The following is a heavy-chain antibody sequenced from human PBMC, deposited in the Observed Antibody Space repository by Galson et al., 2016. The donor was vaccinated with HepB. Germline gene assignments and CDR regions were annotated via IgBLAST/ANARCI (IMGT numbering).Heavy chain of an antibody. V-gene: IGHV3-7*03. Sequence: SLRLSCAGSGFTFSNYWVHWVRQAPGKGLEWVADINKDGSVQYYADSVKGRFTISRDNAKSSVYVQMNSLRAEDTAVYYCVQNLDVWGQGTTVTVSS. J-gene: IGHJ6*02. CDR3: VQNLDV. CDR2: INKDGSVQ. D-gene: IGHD1-7*01. CDR1: GFTFSNYW.